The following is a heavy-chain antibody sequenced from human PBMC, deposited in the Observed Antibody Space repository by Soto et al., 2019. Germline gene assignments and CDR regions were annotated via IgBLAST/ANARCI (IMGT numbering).Heavy chain of an antibody. CDR3: AREGITRPFRNYYYYGMDV. D-gene: IGHD1-20*01. J-gene: IGHJ6*02. Sequence: QVQLVQSGAEVKKPGASVKVSCKASGYTFTSYGISWVRQAPGQGLEWMGWISAYNGNTNYAQKLQGRVTMTTDTXXSXAXXELRSLRSDDTAVYYCAREGITRPFRNYYYYGMDVWGQGTTVTVSS. CDR2: ISAYNGNT. V-gene: IGHV1-18*01. CDR1: GYTFTSYG.